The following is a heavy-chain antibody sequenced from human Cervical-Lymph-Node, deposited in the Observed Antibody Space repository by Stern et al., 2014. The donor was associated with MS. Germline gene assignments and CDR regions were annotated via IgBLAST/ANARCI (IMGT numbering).Heavy chain of an antibody. CDR2: INYNGGST. Sequence: EDQLVESGGGVVRPGGSLRLSCAASGFIFDDYGMRWVRQVPGQGPGWVSAINYNGGSTDYAASVKGRFTISRDNAKKSLYLRMNSLRVEDTAVYHCARAFCTGGVCYSFPFYGMDVWGQGTTVTVSS. V-gene: IGHV3-20*01. J-gene: IGHJ6*02. CDR1: GFIFDDYG. D-gene: IGHD2-8*02. CDR3: ARAFCTGGVCYSFPFYGMDV.